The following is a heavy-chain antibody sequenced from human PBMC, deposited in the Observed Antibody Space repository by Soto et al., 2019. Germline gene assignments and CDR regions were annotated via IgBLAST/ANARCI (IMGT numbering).Heavy chain of an antibody. V-gene: IGHV4-59*11. J-gene: IGHJ4*02. D-gene: IGHD2-2*01. Sequence: SETLSLTCTVSGVSIKSHYWAWIRQPPGKGLELIGHIHYSGTAGDSPSLKSRVTLSVLWAEHHISLRLTSVAAADTAVYFCSKLSGGINQPTLTPLMTVLDFWGQGVLVTVSS. CDR3: SKLSGGINQPTLTPLMTVLDF. CDR2: IHYSGTA. CDR1: GVSIKSHY.